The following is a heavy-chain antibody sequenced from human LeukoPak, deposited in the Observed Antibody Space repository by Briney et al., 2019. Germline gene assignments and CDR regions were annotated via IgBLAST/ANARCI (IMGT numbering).Heavy chain of an antibody. J-gene: IGHJ6*03. Sequence: GGSLRLSCAASGFTFSSSWMAWVRQAPGKGLEWVANIKQDGSEKYYVDSVKGRFTISRDNAKNSLYLQMNSLRAEDTAVYYCARAPYSSSWYGYYYYMDVWGKGTTVTVSS. CDR3: ARAPYSSSWYGYYYYMDV. CDR2: IKQDGSEK. CDR1: GFTFSSSW. D-gene: IGHD6-13*01. V-gene: IGHV3-7*01.